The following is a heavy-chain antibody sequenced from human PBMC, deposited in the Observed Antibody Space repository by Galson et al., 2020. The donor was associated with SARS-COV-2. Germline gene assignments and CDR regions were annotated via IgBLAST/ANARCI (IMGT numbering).Heavy chain of an antibody. Sequence: GESLKISCAASGFTFSSYAMSWVRQAPGKGLEWVSAISGSGGSTYYADSVKGRFTISRDNSKNTLYLQMNSLRAEDTAVYYCAKSVSPQGNWFDPWGQGTLVTVSS. J-gene: IGHJ5*02. CDR2: ISGSGGST. CDR1: GFTFSSYA. CDR3: AKSVSPQGNWFDP. V-gene: IGHV3-23*01.